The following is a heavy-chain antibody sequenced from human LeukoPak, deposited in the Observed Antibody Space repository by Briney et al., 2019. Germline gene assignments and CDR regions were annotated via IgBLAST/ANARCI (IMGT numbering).Heavy chain of an antibody. J-gene: IGHJ4*02. D-gene: IGHD1-26*01. CDR1: GFTFSNYP. V-gene: IGHV3-30*04. Sequence: GRSLRLSCAASGFTFSNYPMHWVRQAPGKGLECVALISYDGSNKYYADSVKGRFTISRDNSKNTLYLQMNSLRAEDTAVYYCARGSGSYLYYFDSWGQGTLVTASS. CDR2: ISYDGSNK. CDR3: ARGSGSYLYYFDS.